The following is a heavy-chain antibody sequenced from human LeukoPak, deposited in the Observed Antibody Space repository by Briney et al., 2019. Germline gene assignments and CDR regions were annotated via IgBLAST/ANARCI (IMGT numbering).Heavy chain of an antibody. Sequence: ASVTVSCKASGYTFTSDYIYWVRQAPGQGLEWMGIINPSGGSTSYAQKFQGRVTMTRDTSTSTVYMELSSLRSEDTAVYYCARAISRWFDPWGQGTLVTVSS. CDR3: ARAISRWFDP. V-gene: IGHV1-46*01. J-gene: IGHJ5*02. CDR1: GYTFTSDY. CDR2: INPSGGST.